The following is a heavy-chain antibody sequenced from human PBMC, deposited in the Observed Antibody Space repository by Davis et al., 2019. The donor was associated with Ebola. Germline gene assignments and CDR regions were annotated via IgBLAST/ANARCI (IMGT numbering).Heavy chain of an antibody. CDR3: ARLPSGYYWYFDL. J-gene: IGHJ2*01. V-gene: IGHV5-51*01. CDR1: GNSFNSHW. CDR2: IFTGDSDT. D-gene: IGHD3-22*01. Sequence: GESLKISCQDSGNSFNSHWIGWVRQMPGKGLEWMGIIFTGDSDTRYSPSFRGQVTISADKSFKTAFLHWSSLKASDTAMYYCARLPSGYYWYFDLWGRGTLVTVSS.